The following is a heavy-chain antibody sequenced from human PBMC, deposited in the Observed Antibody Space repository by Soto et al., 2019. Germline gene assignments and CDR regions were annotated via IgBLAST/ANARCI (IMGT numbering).Heavy chain of an antibody. V-gene: IGHV1-18*04. Sequence: ASVKVSCKXSGYTFTSYGISWVRQAPGQGLEWMGWISAYNGNTNYAQKVQGRVTMTTDTSTGTVYMELRSLRSDDTAVYYCAKGRSSSEANFDYWGQGTLVTVSS. CDR2: ISAYNGNT. D-gene: IGHD6-6*01. CDR1: GYTFTSYG. J-gene: IGHJ4*02. CDR3: AKGRSSSEANFDY.